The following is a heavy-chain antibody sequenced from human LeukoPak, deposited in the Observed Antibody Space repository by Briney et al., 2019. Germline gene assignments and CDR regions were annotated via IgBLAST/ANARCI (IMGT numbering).Heavy chain of an antibody. J-gene: IGHJ4*02. D-gene: IGHD6-19*01. CDR2: VDTDGSGT. Sequence: GGSLRLSCEASGITFNNYWLHWVRQAPGKGLVWVSRVDTDGSGTIYADSVKGRFTVTRDNAKNTLYLQMISLRAEDTAVYYCARGGYSSGLDYWGQGILVTVSS. CDR1: GITFNNYW. CDR3: ARGGYSSGLDY. V-gene: IGHV3-74*01.